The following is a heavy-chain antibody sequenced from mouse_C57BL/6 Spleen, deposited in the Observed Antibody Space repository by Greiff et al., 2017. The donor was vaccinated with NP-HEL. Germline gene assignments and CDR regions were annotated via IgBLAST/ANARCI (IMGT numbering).Heavy chain of an antibody. CDR2: ISNGGGST. CDR3: ARRNYGNYFDY. J-gene: IGHJ2*01. Sequence: EVQVVESGGGLVQPGGSLKLSCAASGFTFSDYYMYWVRQTPEKRLEWVAYISNGGGSTYYPDTVKGRFTISRDNAKNTLYLQMSRLKSEDTAMYYCARRNYGNYFDYWGQGTTLTVSS. CDR1: GFTFSDYY. D-gene: IGHD2-1*01. V-gene: IGHV5-12*01.